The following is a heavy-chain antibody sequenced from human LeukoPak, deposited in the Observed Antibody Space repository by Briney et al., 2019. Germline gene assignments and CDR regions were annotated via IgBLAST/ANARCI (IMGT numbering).Heavy chain of an antibody. CDR3: SGGDVFDI. J-gene: IGHJ3*02. D-gene: IGHD2-15*01. CDR1: GFTFSTYW. V-gene: IGHV3-7*01. CDR2: INQDGTIK. Sequence: GGSLRLSCAGSGFTFSTYWMTWVRQAPGKGLEWVANINQDGTIKQYVESVKGRFTISRDSAKTSLYLQMNSLGDEDTAIYYCSGGDVFDIWGQGTMVTVSS.